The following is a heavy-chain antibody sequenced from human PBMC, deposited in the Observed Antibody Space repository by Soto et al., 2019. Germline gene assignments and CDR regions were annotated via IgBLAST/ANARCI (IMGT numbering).Heavy chain of an antibody. Sequence: QVHLVQSGAELRKPGSSVRVSCKASGDTFNSYTINWVRQAPGLGLEWMGRTIPILSMSNYALKFQGRLTITADKSTSTAYMVLSSLRSEDTAIYYCATSYGSGSQAFVYWGQGALVTVSS. V-gene: IGHV1-69*02. CDR1: GDTFNSYT. CDR2: TIPILSMS. J-gene: IGHJ4*02. CDR3: ATSYGSGSQAFVY. D-gene: IGHD3-10*01.